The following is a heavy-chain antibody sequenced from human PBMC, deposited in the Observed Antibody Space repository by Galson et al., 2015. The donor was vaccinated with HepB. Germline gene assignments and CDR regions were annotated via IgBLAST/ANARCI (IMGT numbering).Heavy chain of an antibody. CDR3: ASESQWAFDY. J-gene: IGHJ4*02. Sequence: SLRFSCAASGFTFSFYGMHWVRQAPGTGLEWVANIKPDGSDKYYVDSVRGRFTISSDNAENSLSLQMNSLRAEDTAVYYCASESQWAFDYWGPGTLVTVSS. D-gene: IGHD6-19*01. CDR1: GFTFSFYG. V-gene: IGHV3-7*01. CDR2: IKPDGSDK.